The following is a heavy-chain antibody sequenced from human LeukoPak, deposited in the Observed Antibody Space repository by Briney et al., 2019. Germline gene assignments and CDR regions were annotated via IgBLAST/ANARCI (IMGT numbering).Heavy chain of an antibody. CDR1: GFTFSSYG. Sequence: PGRSLRLSCAASGFTFSSYGMHWVRQAPGKGLEWVAVIWYDGSNKYYADSVKGRFTISRDNSKNTLYLQMKSLRAEDTAIYFCAMGTYFDYWGQGTLVTVS. D-gene: IGHD7-27*01. CDR3: AMGTYFDY. J-gene: IGHJ4*02. CDR2: IWYDGSNK. V-gene: IGHV3-33*01.